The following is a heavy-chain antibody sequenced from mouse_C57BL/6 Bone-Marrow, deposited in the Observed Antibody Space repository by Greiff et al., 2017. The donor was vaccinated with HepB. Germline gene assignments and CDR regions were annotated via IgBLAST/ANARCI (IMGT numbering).Heavy chain of an antibody. D-gene: IGHD2-12*01. CDR2: ISSGGSYT. CDR3: AIPSYPNSAGFAD. CDR1: GFTFSSYG. V-gene: IGHV5-6*01. J-gene: IGHJ3*01. Sequence: EVQRVESGGDLVKPGGSLKLSCAASGFTFSSYGMSWVRQTPDKRLEWVATISSGGSYTYYPDSVKGRITIASDNAKNNLYLQMSSLKSEDTAMYYCAIPSYPNSAGFADWGQGTLVTVSA.